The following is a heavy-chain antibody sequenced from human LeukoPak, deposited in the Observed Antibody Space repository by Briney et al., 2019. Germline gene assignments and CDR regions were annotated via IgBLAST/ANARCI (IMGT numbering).Heavy chain of an antibody. CDR2: IIPIFGTA. J-gene: IGHJ3*02. D-gene: IGHD3-22*01. Sequence: ASVKVSCKASGGTFSSYAISWVRQAPGQALEWMGGIIPIFGTANYAQKFQGRVTITTDESTSTAYMELSSLRSEDTAVYYCARAGYYDSSGYYPHPHDAFDIWGQGTMVTVSS. CDR3: ARAGYYDSSGYYPHPHDAFDI. V-gene: IGHV1-69*05. CDR1: GGTFSSYA.